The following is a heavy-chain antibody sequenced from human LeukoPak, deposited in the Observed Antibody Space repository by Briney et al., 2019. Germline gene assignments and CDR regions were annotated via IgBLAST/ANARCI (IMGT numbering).Heavy chain of an antibody. V-gene: IGHV4-34*01. CDR3: ARGSRPGYCSSTSCRKNWFDP. J-gene: IGHJ5*02. D-gene: IGHD2-2*03. CDR1: GGSFSGYY. CDR2: INHSGST. Sequence: SETLSLTCAVYGGSFSGYYWSWIRQPPGKGLEWIGEINHSGSTNYNPSLESRVTISVDTSKNQFSLKLSSVTAADTAVYYCARGSRPGYCSSTSCRKNWFDPWGQGTLVTVSS.